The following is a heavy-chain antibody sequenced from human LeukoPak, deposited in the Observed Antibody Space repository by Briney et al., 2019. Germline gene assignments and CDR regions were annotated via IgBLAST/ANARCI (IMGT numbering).Heavy chain of an antibody. D-gene: IGHD3-10*01. Sequence: SVKVSCKASGGTFSSYAISWVRQAPGQGLEWMGRIIPIFGIANYAQKFQGRVTITADKSTSTVYMELSSLRSEDMAVYYCASNYGAGTGWFDPWGQGTLVTVSS. V-gene: IGHV1-69*04. CDR3: ASNYGAGTGWFDP. J-gene: IGHJ5*02. CDR1: GGTFSSYA. CDR2: IIPIFGIA.